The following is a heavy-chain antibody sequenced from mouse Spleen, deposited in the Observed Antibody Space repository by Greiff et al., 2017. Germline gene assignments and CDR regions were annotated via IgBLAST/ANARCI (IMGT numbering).Heavy chain of an antibody. CDR3: ARAGNYGYLDY. V-gene: IGHV1S29*02. J-gene: IGHJ2*01. CDR1: GYTFTDYN. Sequence: VQLKQSGPELVKPGASVKISCKASGYTFTDYNMHWVKQSHGKSLEWIGYIYPYNGGTGYNQKFKSKATLTVDNSSSTAYMELRSLTSEDSAVYYCARAGNYGYLDYWGQGTTLTVSS. CDR2: IYPYNGGT. D-gene: IGHD2-1*01.